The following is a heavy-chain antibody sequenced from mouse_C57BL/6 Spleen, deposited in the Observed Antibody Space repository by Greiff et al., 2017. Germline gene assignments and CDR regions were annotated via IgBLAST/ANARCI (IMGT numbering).Heavy chain of an antibody. CDR1: GYAFSSSW. Sequence: VQLQQSGPELVKPGASVKISCKASGYAFSSSWMNWVKQRPGKGLEWIGRIYPGDGDTNYNGKFKGKATLTADKSSSTAYMQRSSLSSEDAAVYFCARRDEDYAMDYWGQGTSVTVSS. J-gene: IGHJ4*01. CDR3: ARRDEDYAMDY. V-gene: IGHV1-82*01. CDR2: IYPGDGDT.